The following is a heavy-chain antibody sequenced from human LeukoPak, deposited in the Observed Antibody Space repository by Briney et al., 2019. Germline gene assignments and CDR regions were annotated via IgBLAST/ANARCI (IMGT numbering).Heavy chain of an antibody. CDR1: GGSISSYS. J-gene: IGHJ3*02. D-gene: IGHD3-3*01. V-gene: IGHV4-4*07. CDR3: ARGGSYYDFWSEPYEAFDI. Sequence: SETLCLTCTVSGGSISSYSWSWIRQPAGKGLEWIGRIYTSGSTNYNPSLKSRVTMSVDTSKNQFSLKLSSVTAADTAVYYCARGGSYYDFWSEPYEAFDIWGQGTIVTVCS. CDR2: IYTSGST.